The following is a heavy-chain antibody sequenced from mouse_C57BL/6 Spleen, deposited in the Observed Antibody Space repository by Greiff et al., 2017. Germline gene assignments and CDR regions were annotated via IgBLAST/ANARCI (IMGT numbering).Heavy chain of an antibody. CDR2: INPSTGGT. CDR1: GYSFTDYY. D-gene: IGHD1-1*01. J-gene: IGHJ3*01. CDR3: APYYYGSSAWFAY. V-gene: IGHV1-42*01. Sequence: EVQLQQSGPELVKPGASVKISCKASGYSFTDYYMNWVKQSPEKSLEWIGEINPSTGGTTYNQKFKAKATLTVDKSSSTAYMQLKSLTSEDSAVYYCAPYYYGSSAWFAYWGQGTLVTVSA.